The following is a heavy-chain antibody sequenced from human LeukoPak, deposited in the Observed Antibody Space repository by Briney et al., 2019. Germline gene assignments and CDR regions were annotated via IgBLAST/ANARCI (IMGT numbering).Heavy chain of an antibody. J-gene: IGHJ4*02. CDR2: VHHSGNT. Sequence: SETLSLTCTVSGDSISGDYYWSWVRQSPEKGLEWIGYVHHSGNTYYNPSLKSRLTISVDTPKNQFSLRLASVTAADTAVYYCARIEDYGGNSVNYWGQGTLVTASS. V-gene: IGHV4-30-4*01. D-gene: IGHD4-23*01. CDR3: ARIEDYGGNSVNY. CDR1: GDSISGDYY.